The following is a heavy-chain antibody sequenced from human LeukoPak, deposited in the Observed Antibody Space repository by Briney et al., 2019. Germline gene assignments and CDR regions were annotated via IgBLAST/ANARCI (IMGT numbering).Heavy chain of an antibody. CDR2: IIPIFGTA. D-gene: IGHD5-12*01. J-gene: IGHJ4*02. CDR1: GGTFSSYA. V-gene: IGHV1-69*13. Sequence: SVKVSCKASGGTFSSYAISWVRQAPGQGLEWMGGIIPIFGTANYAQKFQGRVTITADESTSTAYMELRSLRSDDTAVYYCARRTGGRGLKWLPQDGDFDYWGQGTLVTVSS. CDR3: ARRTGGRGLKWLPQDGDFDY.